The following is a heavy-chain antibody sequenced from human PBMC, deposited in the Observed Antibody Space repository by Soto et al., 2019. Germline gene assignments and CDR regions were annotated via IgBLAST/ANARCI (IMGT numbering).Heavy chain of an antibody. CDR3: ARGLDQPPVGLFFDT. D-gene: IGHD1-26*01. V-gene: IGHV1-69*06. J-gene: IGHJ4*02. CDR2: IIPAFDAT. Sequence: QVELVQSGAEVQNPGSSVKVSCKTSGGTFNTYLIDWVRQAPGQGLEWMGGIIPAFDATKYAQKFQDRVTITADKSTSTAYLELRTLTSEDTAVYYCARGLDQPPVGLFFDTWGQGTLVTVSS. CDR1: GGTFNTYL.